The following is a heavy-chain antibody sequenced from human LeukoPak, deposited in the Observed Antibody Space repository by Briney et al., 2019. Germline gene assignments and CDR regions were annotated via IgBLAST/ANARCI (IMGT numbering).Heavy chain of an antibody. D-gene: IGHD3-10*01. V-gene: IGHV3-21*04. Sequence: GGSLRLSCAASGFTFSSYWMSWVRQAPGKGLEWVSSISSSSSYIYYADSVKGRFTISRDNAKNSLYLQMNSLRADDTAVYYCARTLSFYGSGSRGFDYWGQGTLVTVSS. CDR2: ISSSSSYI. CDR1: GFTFSSYW. CDR3: ARTLSFYGSGSRGFDY. J-gene: IGHJ4*02.